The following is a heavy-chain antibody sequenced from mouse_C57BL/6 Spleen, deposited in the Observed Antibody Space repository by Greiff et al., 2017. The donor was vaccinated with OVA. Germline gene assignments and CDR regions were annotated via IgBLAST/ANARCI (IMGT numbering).Heavy chain of an antibody. CDR1: GYSFTGYY. J-gene: IGHJ2*01. CDR2: INPSTGGT. CDR3: ARSLDSSGYDY. D-gene: IGHD3-2*02. V-gene: IGHV1-42*01. Sequence: EVQLQQSGPELVKPGASVKISCKASGYSFTGYYMNWVKQSPEKSLEWIGEINPSTGGTTYNQKFKAKATLTVDKSSSTAYMQLKSLTSEDSAVYYCARSLDSSGYDYWGQGTTLTVSS.